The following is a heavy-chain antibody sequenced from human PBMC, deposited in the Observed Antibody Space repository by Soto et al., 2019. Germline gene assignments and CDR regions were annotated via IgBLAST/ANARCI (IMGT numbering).Heavy chain of an antibody. Sequence: GGSLRLSCAASGFTSSSYWMSWVRQAPGKGLEWVANIKQDGSEKYYVDSVKGRFTISRDNAKNSLYLQMNSLRAEDTAVYYCAREGFHYYDSSGYIYYYYGMDVWGQGTTVTVSS. D-gene: IGHD3-22*01. CDR2: IKQDGSEK. V-gene: IGHV3-7*05. J-gene: IGHJ6*02. CDR3: AREGFHYYDSSGYIYYYYGMDV. CDR1: GFTSSSYW.